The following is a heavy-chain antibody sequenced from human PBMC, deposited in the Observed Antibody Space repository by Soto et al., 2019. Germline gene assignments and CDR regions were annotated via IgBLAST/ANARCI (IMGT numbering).Heavy chain of an antibody. D-gene: IGHD1-7*01. V-gene: IGHV3-33*01. CDR3: ARDAWDNWNYFQDYYYGMDV. J-gene: IGHJ6*02. CDR1: GFTFSSYG. CDR2: IWYDGSNK. Sequence: GGSLRLSCAASGFTFSSYGMHWVRQAPGKGLEWVAVIWYDGSNKYYADSVKGRFTISRDNSKNTLYLQMNSLRAEDTAVYYCARDAWDNWNYFQDYYYGMDVWGQGTTVTVSS.